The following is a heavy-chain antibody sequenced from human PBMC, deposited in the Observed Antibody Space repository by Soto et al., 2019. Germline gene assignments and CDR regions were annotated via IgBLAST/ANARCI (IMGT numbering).Heavy chain of an antibody. CDR1: GGSISSGDYY. D-gene: IGHD3-10*01. CDR2: IYYSGST. CDR3: ARAVNYYGSGSPPRWFDP. Sequence: SETLSLTCTVSGGSISSGDYYWSWIRQPPGKGLEWIGYIYYSGSTYYNPSLKSRVTISVDTSKNQFSLKLSSVTAADTAVYYCARAVNYYGSGSPPRWFDPWGQGTLVTVSS. V-gene: IGHV4-30-4*01. J-gene: IGHJ5*02.